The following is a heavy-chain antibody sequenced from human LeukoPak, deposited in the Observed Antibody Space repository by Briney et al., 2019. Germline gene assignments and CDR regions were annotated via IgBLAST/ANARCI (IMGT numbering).Heavy chain of an antibody. CDR1: GFTFSSYS. J-gene: IGHJ3*02. Sequence: PGGSLRLSCAASGFTFSSYSMNWVRQAPGKGLEWVSYISSSSSTIYYADSVKGRFTISRDNAKNSLYLQMNSLRAEDTAVYYCARDPKAYGAVAGLGAFDIWGQGTMVTVSS. CDR2: ISSSSSTI. D-gene: IGHD6-19*01. CDR3: ARDPKAYGAVAGLGAFDI. V-gene: IGHV3-48*04.